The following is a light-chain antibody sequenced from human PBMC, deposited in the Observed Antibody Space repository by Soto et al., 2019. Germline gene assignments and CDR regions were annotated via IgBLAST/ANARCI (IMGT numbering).Light chain of an antibody. CDR3: QQTYNLPRT. V-gene: IGKV1-39*01. CDR2: AAS. CDR1: QSILKY. Sequence: DIQITQSPSSVSASVGDRVTITCRASQSILKYLNWYQQKPGKAPNLLISAASNLQSGVPARFSGSGSGTDFTLTISNMQREDFATYYCQQTYNLPRTFGQGTKVDIK. J-gene: IGKJ1*01.